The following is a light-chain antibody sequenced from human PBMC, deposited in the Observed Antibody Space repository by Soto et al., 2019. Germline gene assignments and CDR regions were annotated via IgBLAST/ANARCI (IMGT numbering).Light chain of an antibody. Sequence: DIQMTHSPSSLSASVGHRVTITCRASQSISSYLNCYQQNPGKAPKLLIYTASSLQSGVPSRFSGSGSGTDFTLTISSLQPEDFATYYCQQSYRPLTFGGGTKVEIK. CDR3: QQSYRPLT. CDR2: TAS. CDR1: QSISSY. V-gene: IGKV1-39*01. J-gene: IGKJ4*01.